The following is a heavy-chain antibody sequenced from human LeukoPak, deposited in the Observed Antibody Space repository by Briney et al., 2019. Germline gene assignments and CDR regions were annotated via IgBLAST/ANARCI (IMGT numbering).Heavy chain of an antibody. Sequence: SETLSLTCTVSGGSIRSSYYYWGWIRQPPGKGLEWIGETWHSGSSTNYNPSLKSRVTISVDKPKSQFSLKLTFVTAADTAIYYCAKISGSYSHPFDYWGQGTLVTVSS. V-gene: IGHV4-39*07. CDR2: TWHSGSST. J-gene: IGHJ4*02. CDR1: GGSIRSSYYY. CDR3: AKISGSYSHPFDY. D-gene: IGHD1-26*01.